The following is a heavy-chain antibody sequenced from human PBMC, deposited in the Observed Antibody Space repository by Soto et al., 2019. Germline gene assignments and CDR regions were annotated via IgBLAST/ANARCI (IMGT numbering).Heavy chain of an antibody. CDR2: ISYDGSNK. CDR3: AREMERLLGY. D-gene: IGHD3-3*01. CDR1: GFTFSSYA. V-gene: IGHV3-30-3*01. J-gene: IGHJ4*02. Sequence: QVQLVESGGGVVQPGRSLRLSCAASGFTFSSYAMHWVRQAPGKGLEWVAVISYDGSNKYYADSVKGRFTISRDNSKNTLYLQMNSRRAEDTTVYYSAREMERLLGYWGQGTLVTVSS.